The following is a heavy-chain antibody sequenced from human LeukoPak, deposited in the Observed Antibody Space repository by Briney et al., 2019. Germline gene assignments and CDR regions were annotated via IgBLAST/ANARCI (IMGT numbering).Heavy chain of an antibody. CDR2: ICSSSSYI. CDR1: GFTFSSYS. J-gene: IGHJ4*02. V-gene: IGHV3-21*01. CDR3: ARDPVDCTNGVCYRIWDY. D-gene: IGHD2-8*01. Sequence: GGSLRLSCAASGFTFSSYSMNWVRQAPGKGLEWVSSICSSSSYIYYADSVKGRFTISRDNAKNSLYLQMNSLRAEGTAVYYCARDPVDCTNGVCYRIWDYWGQGTLVTVSS.